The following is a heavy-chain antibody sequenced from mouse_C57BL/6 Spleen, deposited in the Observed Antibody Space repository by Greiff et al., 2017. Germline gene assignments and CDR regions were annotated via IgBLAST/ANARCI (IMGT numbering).Heavy chain of an antibody. CDR3: ARYPHYYGSSYDWYFDV. Sequence: EVMLVESGPGLAKPSQTLSLTCSVTGYSITSDYWNWIRKFPGNKLEYIGYISYSGSTYYNPSLKSRISITRDTSKNQYYLQLNSVTTEDTATYYCARYPHYYGSSYDWYFDVWGTGTTVTVSS. J-gene: IGHJ1*03. V-gene: IGHV3-8*01. CDR2: ISYSGST. D-gene: IGHD1-1*01. CDR1: GYSITSDY.